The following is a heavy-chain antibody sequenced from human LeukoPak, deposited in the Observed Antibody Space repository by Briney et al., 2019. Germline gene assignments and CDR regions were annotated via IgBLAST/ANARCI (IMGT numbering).Heavy chain of an antibody. D-gene: IGHD6-19*01. CDR2: ISSSGSTI. J-gene: IGHJ6*02. CDR1: GFTFSDYY. V-gene: IGHV3-11*01. Sequence: KPGGSLRLSCAASGFTFSDYYMSWIRQAPGKGLEWVSYISSSGSTIYYADSVKGRFTISRDNAKNSLYLQMNSLRAEDTAVYYCARVREQWLADAYGMDVWGQGTTVTVSS. CDR3: ARVREQWLADAYGMDV.